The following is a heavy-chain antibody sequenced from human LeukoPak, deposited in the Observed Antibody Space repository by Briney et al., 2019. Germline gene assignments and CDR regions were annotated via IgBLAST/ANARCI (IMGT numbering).Heavy chain of an antibody. CDR1: GFTLSSYA. J-gene: IGHJ4*02. CDR2: ISGSGGST. CDR3: AKLGDRPYYFDY. V-gene: IGHV3-23*01. D-gene: IGHD3-16*01. Sequence: PGGSLRLSCAASGFTLSSYAMSWVRQAPGKGLEWVSAISGSGGSTYYADSVKGRFTISRDNSTNTLYLQMNSLRAEDTAVYYCAKLGDRPYYFDYWGQGTLVTVSS.